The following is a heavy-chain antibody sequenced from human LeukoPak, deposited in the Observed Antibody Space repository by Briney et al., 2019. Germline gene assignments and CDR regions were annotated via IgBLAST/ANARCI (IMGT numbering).Heavy chain of an antibody. CDR1: GFNVTTNY. V-gene: IGHV3-53*01. D-gene: IGHD5-24*01. J-gene: IGHJ4*02. CDR2: IYSGGTT. Sequence: GGSLRLSCAASGFNVTTNYMSWVRQAPGKGLEWVSVIYSGGTTYYADSVKGRFTISRDISKNTLSLQMNSLRAEDTAVYYCARGRRDGYNLGYWAKGTLVAVSS. CDR3: ARGRRDGYNLGY.